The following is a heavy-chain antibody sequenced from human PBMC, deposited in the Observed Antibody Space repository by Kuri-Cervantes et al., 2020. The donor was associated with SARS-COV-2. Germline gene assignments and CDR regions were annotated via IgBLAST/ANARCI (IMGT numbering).Heavy chain of an antibody. D-gene: IGHD2-2*01. J-gene: IGHJ5*02. CDR1: GYTFTGYY. CDR3: ARSSGDIVVVPVFDP. CDR2: INPNSGGT. Sequence: ASVKVSCKASGYTFTGYYMHWVRQAPGQGLEWMGWINPNSGGTNYAQKFQGRVTMTRDTSISTAYMELSRLRSDDTAVYYCARSSGDIVVVPVFDPWGQGTLVTVSS. V-gene: IGHV1-2*02.